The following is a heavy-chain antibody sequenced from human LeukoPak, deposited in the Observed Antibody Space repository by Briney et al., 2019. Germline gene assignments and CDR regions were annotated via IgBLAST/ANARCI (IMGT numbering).Heavy chain of an antibody. V-gene: IGHV3-33*01. Sequence: GGSLRLSCAASGFTFSSYGMHWVRQAPGKGLEWVAVIWYVGSNKYYADSVKGRFTISRDNSKNTLYLQMNSLRAEDTAVYYCARDGPPTIFGVVIPLYYYGMDVWGQGTTVTVSS. CDR3: ARDGPPTIFGVVIPLYYYGMDV. J-gene: IGHJ6*02. CDR2: IWYVGSNK. D-gene: IGHD3-3*01. CDR1: GFTFSSYG.